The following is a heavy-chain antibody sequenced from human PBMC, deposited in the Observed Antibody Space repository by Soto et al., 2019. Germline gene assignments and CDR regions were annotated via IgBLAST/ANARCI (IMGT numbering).Heavy chain of an antibody. CDR2: IYYSGST. V-gene: IGHV4-61*01. CDR3: GSYSSGWYAVSY. Sequence: SETLSLTCTVSGGSVSSGSYYWSWIRQPPGKGLEWIGYIYYSGSTNYNPSLKSRVTISVDTSKNQFSLKLSSVTAADTAVYYCGSYSSGWYAVSYGGQGTLVTVPS. J-gene: IGHJ4*02. CDR1: GGSVSSGSYY. D-gene: IGHD6-19*01.